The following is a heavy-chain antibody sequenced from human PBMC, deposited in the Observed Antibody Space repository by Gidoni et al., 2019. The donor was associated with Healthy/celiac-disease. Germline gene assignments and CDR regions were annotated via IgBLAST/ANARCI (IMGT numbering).Heavy chain of an antibody. J-gene: IGHJ3*02. CDR3: ARMYYYGSGSRPAFDI. D-gene: IGHD3-10*01. Sequence: QVQLQESGPGLVKPSETLSLTCNVSGGSISSYYWSWIRQPPGKGLEWIGYIYYSGSTNYNPSLKSRVTISVDTSKNQFSLKLSSVTAADRAVYYCARMYYYGSGSRPAFDIWGQGTMVTVSS. CDR2: IYYSGST. V-gene: IGHV4-59*08. CDR1: GGSISSYY.